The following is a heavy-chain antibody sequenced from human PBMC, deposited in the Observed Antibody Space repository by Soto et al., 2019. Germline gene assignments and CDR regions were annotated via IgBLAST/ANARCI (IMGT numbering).Heavy chain of an antibody. D-gene: IGHD3-16*01. Sequence: SDTLXXXXTVSGDSITTYYWSWIRQPPGKGLEWIGYIYYSGTTNYNPSLKSRVTISVDTSKNQFSLKLSSVTAADTAVYYCARDHRGSSVWGQGTLITVSS. CDR3: ARDHRGSSV. CDR2: IYYSGTT. CDR1: GDSITTYY. J-gene: IGHJ4*02. V-gene: IGHV4-59*01.